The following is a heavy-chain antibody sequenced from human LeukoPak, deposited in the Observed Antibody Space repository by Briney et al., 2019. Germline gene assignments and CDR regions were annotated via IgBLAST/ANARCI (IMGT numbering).Heavy chain of an antibody. CDR2: IYYSGST. J-gene: IGHJ2*01. Sequence: SETLSLTCTVSGGSISSSSYYWGWIRQPPGKGLEWIGNIYYSGSTYYNPSLKSRLTISVDTSKNQFSLKLSSVTAADTAVYYCARGPIYWYFDLWGRGTLVTVSS. V-gene: IGHV4-39*01. CDR3: ARGPIYWYFDL. CDR1: GGSISSSSYY.